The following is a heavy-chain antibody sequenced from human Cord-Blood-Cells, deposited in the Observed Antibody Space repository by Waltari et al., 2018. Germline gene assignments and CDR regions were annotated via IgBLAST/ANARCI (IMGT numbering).Heavy chain of an antibody. CDR1: GGPFRSYA. Sequence: QVQLVQSGAEVKKPGSSVKVSCKASGGPFRSYAIRWLPRAPGKGLEWMGGIIPIVGTANYAQKFQGRVTITADESTSTAYMELSSLRSEDTAVYYCARGREGSGYWFDPWGQGTLVTVSS. V-gene: IGHV1-69*01. CDR3: ARGREGSGYWFDP. CDR2: IIPIVGTA. D-gene: IGHD7-27*01. J-gene: IGHJ5*02.